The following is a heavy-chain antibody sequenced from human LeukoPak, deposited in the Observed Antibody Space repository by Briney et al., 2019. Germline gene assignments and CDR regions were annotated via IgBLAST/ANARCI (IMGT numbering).Heavy chain of an antibody. CDR2: VNPDMSEK. J-gene: IGHJ4*02. V-gene: IGHV3-7*01. CDR1: GFTFNRHW. D-gene: IGHD2-2*01. CDR3: ARDGLPVALDY. Sequence: GGSLRLSCAASGFTFNRHWMTWVRQAPGKGLEWIANVNPDMSEKNYVESVKGRFTISRDKVKNSLYLQMNSLRGDDTAVYYCARDGLPVALDYWGQGTLVTVSS.